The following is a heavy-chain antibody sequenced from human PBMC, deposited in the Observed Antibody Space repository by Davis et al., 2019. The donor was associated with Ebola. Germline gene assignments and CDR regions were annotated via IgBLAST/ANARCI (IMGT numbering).Heavy chain of an antibody. Sequence: PGGSLRLSCTASGFTFSSYSMNWVRQAPGKGLEWVSGINWNGGSTGYADSVKGRFTISRDNTKNSLFLQMTSLRDDETAVYYCARVDWPVQFDFWGQGTVVTVSS. CDR2: INWNGGST. J-gene: IGHJ4*02. D-gene: IGHD3-9*01. CDR3: ARVDWPVQFDF. CDR1: GFTFSSYS. V-gene: IGHV3-20*04.